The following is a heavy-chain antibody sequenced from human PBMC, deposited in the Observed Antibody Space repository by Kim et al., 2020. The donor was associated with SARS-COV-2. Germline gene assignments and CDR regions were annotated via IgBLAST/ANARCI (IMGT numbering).Heavy chain of an antibody. CDR3: ARSVRGVSPPASNWFDP. D-gene: IGHD3-10*01. Sequence: SETLSLTCTVSGGSISSGGYYWSWIRQHPGKGLEWIGYIYYSGSTYYNPSLKSRVTISVDTSKNQFSLKLSSVTDADTAVYYCARSVRGVSPPASNWFDPWGQGTLVTVSS. CDR2: IYYSGST. J-gene: IGHJ5*02. CDR1: GGSISSGGYY. V-gene: IGHV4-31*03.